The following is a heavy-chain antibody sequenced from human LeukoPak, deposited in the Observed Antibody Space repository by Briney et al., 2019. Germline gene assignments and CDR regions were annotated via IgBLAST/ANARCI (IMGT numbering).Heavy chain of an antibody. D-gene: IGHD3-3*01. V-gene: IGHV3-30*02. Sequence: GGSLRLSCAASGFTFSSYGMHWFRQAPGKGLEWVAFIRYDGSNKYYADSVKGRFTISRDNSKNTLYLQMNSLRAEDTAVYYCEWSGYYTGGNYFDYWGQGTLVTVSS. CDR1: GFTFSSYG. CDR2: IRYDGSNK. CDR3: EWSGYYTGGNYFDY. J-gene: IGHJ4*02.